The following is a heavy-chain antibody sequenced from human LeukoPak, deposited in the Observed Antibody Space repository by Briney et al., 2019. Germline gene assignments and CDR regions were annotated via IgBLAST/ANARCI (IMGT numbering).Heavy chain of an antibody. CDR2: IYYSGST. D-gene: IGHD3-10*01. J-gene: IGHJ3*02. V-gene: IGHV4-61*05. Sequence: PSETLSLTCTVSGGSMRSSSYFWGWIRQPPGKGLEWIGYIYYSGSTNYNPSLKSRVTISVDTSKNQFSLKLSSVTAADTAVYYCARANEWFGEDDVAFDIWGQGTMVTVSS. CDR1: GGSMRSSSYF. CDR3: ARANEWFGEDDVAFDI.